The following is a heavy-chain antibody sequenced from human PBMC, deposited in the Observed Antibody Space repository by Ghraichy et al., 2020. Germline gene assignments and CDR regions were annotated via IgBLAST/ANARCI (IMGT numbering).Heavy chain of an antibody. Sequence: GGSLRLSCAASGFTFDDYAMHWVRQAPGKGLEWVSGISWNSGSIGYADSVKGRFTISRDNAKNSLYLQMNSLRAEDTALYYCAKAEAAAGWDRFDYWGQGTLVTVSS. CDR3: AKAEAAAGWDRFDY. D-gene: IGHD6-13*01. V-gene: IGHV3-9*01. CDR1: GFTFDDYA. CDR2: ISWNSGSI. J-gene: IGHJ4*02.